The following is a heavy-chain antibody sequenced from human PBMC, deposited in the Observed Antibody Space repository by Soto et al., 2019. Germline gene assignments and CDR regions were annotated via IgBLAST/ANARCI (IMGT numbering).Heavy chain of an antibody. D-gene: IGHD4-17*01. CDR2: IIPIFGTA. J-gene: IGHJ3*02. V-gene: IGHV1-69*01. Sequence: QVQLVQSGAEVKKPGSSVKVSCKASGGTFSSYAISWVRQAPGQGLEWMGGIIPIFGTANYAQKFQGRVTITADESPTTAPRALSSLSSEDPAVYFCAGDHNACGDLGGGAFDIWGPGTMVTVSS. CDR3: AGDHNACGDLGGGAFDI. CDR1: GGTFSSYA.